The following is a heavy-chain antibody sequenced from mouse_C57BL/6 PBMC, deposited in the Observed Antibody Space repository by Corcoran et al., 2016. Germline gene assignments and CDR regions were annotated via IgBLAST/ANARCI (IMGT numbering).Heavy chain of an antibody. Sequence: EVQLQQSGPVLVKPGASVKMSCKASGYTFTDYYMNWVKQSHGKSLEWIGVINPYNGGTSYNQKFKGKATLTVDKSSSTAYMELNSLTSEDSAVYYCARHYYGSSPSYYAMDYWGQGTSVTVSS. CDR2: INPYNGGT. V-gene: IGHV1-19*01. J-gene: IGHJ4*01. CDR1: GYTFTDYY. D-gene: IGHD1-1*01. CDR3: ARHYYGSSPSYYAMDY.